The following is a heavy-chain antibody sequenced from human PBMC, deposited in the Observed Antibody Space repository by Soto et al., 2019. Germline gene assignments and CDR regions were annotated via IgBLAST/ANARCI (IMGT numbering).Heavy chain of an antibody. CDR3: ARELGQQLVDY. J-gene: IGHJ4*02. V-gene: IGHV1-18*01. Sequence: QVQLVQSGAEVKKPGASVKVSCKASGYTFNSYGISWVRQAPGQGLEWMGWINGYNGNTKYAQKTQGRHTMTTDTSTSTPYMELRSLRSDDTAVYYCARELGQQLVDYWGQGTLVTVSS. CDR2: INGYNGNT. D-gene: IGHD6-13*01. CDR1: GYTFNSYG.